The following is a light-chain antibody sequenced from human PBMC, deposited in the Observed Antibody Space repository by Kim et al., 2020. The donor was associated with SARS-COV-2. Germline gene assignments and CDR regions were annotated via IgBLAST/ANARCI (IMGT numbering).Light chain of an antibody. J-gene: IGKJ4*01. CDR3: QQYNKWPST. Sequence: ETVMTQSPATLSLSPGERATLSCRASQSVTSNLAWYQQKPGQAPRLLIYGASTRATGIPARLSGSGSGTEFTLTISSLQSEDFGIYYCQQYNKWPSTFGGGTKLEI. V-gene: IGKV3-15*01. CDR1: QSVTSN. CDR2: GAS.